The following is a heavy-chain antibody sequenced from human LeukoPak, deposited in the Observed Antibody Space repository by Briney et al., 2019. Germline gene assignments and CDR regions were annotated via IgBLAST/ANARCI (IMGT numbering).Heavy chain of an antibody. J-gene: IGHJ4*02. Sequence: QPGGSLRLSCAASGFTFSSYEMNWVRQAPWKGLEWVSYTTSSGITIYYADSVKGRFTISRDNAKNSLYLQMNSLRAEDTAVYYCARSRYYFDYWGQGTLVTVSS. CDR3: ARSRYYFDY. CDR2: TTSSGITI. V-gene: IGHV3-48*03. CDR1: GFTFSSYE.